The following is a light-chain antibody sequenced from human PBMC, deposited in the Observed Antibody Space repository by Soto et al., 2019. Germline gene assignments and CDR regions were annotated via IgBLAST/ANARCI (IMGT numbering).Light chain of an antibody. J-gene: IGKJ2*01. CDR2: GAS. CDR1: QSIRTN. Sequence: ETVMTQSPATLSVSPGERATLSCRASQSIRTNLAWYQQKPGQAPRLLIYGASARVTGIPARFSGSGSGTEFTLTISDLQSEDFAGYYCQQYNNWPPSTFGQGTKLEIK. V-gene: IGKV3-15*01. CDR3: QQYNNWPPST.